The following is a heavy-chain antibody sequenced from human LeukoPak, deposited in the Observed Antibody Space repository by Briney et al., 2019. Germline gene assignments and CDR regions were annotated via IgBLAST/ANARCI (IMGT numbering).Heavy chain of an antibody. D-gene: IGHD6-13*01. Sequence: SETLSLTCSVSGDSISIYYWSWIWQPPREGLERIGYIDHTVSTNYNPSLNSRVTISRDTAKNHFSLELSSMTAADTAVYFCARGRVSSSSWYSTYYYYFYMDVWGKGTTVTVSS. CDR1: GDSISIYY. CDR3: ARGRVSSSSWYSTYYYYFYMDV. J-gene: IGHJ6*03. CDR2: IDHTVST. V-gene: IGHV4-59*01.